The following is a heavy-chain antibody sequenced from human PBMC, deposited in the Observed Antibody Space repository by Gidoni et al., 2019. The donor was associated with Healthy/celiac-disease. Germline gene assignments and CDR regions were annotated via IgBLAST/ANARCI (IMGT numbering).Heavy chain of an antibody. CDR2: INHSGST. Sequence: QVQLQQWGAGLLKPSETLSLTCAVYGGSFSGYYWSWIRQPPGKGLEWIGEINHSGSTNYNPSLKIRVTISVDTSKNQFSLKLSSVTAADTAVYYCARLGYYYDSSGYYYRTPYFDYWGQGTLVTVSS. CDR3: ARLGYYYDSSGYYYRTPYFDY. CDR1: GGSFSGYY. V-gene: IGHV4-34*01. J-gene: IGHJ4*02. D-gene: IGHD3-22*01.